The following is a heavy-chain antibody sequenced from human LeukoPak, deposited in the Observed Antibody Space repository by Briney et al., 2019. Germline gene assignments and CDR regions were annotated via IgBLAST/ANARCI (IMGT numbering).Heavy chain of an antibody. J-gene: IGHJ4*02. Sequence: ASVKVSCKASGYTFTSYDINWVRQATGQGLEWMGWINPNSGGTNYAQKFQGRVTMTRDTSISTAYMELSRLRSDDTAVYYCATQSVYYDFHYWGQGTLVTVSS. D-gene: IGHD3-3*01. CDR2: INPNSGGT. CDR3: ATQSVYYDFHY. V-gene: IGHV1-2*02. CDR1: GYTFTSYD.